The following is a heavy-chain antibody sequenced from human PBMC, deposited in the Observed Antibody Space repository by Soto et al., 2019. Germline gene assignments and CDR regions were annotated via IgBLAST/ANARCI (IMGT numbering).Heavy chain of an antibody. CDR2: IRSKAYGGTT. CDR3: TRDRDIVVVAVAYFDY. D-gene: IGHD2-15*01. Sequence: PVGSLRLSCTASGFTFGDYAMSWFRQAPGKGLEWVGFIRSKAYGGTTEYAAAVKGRFTISRDDSKSIAYLQMNSLKTEDTAVYYCTRDRDIVVVAVAYFDYWGQGTLVTVYS. J-gene: IGHJ4*02. CDR1: GFTFGDYA. V-gene: IGHV3-49*03.